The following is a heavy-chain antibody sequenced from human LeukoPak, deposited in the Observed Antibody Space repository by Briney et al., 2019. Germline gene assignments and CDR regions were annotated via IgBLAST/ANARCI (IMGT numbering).Heavy chain of an antibody. CDR1: GYTFTSYG. D-gene: IGHD5-12*01. CDR3: ARELVVATASSDY. V-gene: IGHV1-18*01. J-gene: IGHJ4*02. CDR2: ISAYNGNT. Sequence: ASVKVSCKASGYTFTSYGISWVRQAPGQGLEWMGWISAYNGNTNYAQKFQGRVTMTRDTSISTAYMELSRLRSDDTAVYYCARELVVATASSDYWGQGTLVTVSS.